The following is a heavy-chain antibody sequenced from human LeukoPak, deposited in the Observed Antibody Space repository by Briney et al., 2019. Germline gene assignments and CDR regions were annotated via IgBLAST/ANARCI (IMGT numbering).Heavy chain of an antibody. CDR3: AKDPGASVSGFHMDV. CDR2: IWSDGNNR. V-gene: IGHV3-30*02. D-gene: IGHD2-8*02. J-gene: IGHJ6*03. CDR1: GFSFRNYG. Sequence: PGGSLRLSCAASGFSFRNYGMHWVRQAPGKGREWGSFIWSDGNNRFYADSVKGRFTISRDNSKNMLFQQMDTLRAEDTALYYCAKDPGASVSGFHMDVWGKGTTVIVSS.